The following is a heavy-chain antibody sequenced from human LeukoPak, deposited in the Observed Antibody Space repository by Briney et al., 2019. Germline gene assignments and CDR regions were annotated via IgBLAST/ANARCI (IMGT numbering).Heavy chain of an antibody. CDR2: ISTTSGNI. J-gene: IGHJ4*02. V-gene: IGHV3-21*04. CDR1: GFTFSSYS. Sequence: GGSLRLSCAASGFTFSSYSMNWVRQAPGKGLEWVAAISTTSGNIYYADSVKGRFTISRDNSKNTLYLQMNSLRAEDTAVYYCAKDSLAAVSLYYFDYWGQGTLVTVSS. CDR3: AKDSLAAVSLYYFDY. D-gene: IGHD2-15*01.